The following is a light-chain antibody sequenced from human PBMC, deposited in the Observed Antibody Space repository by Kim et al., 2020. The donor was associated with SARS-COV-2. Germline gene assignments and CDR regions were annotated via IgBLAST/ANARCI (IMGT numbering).Light chain of an antibody. CDR3: QQFDTSST. V-gene: IGKV1-5*03. Sequence: LSASVGDRVTITCRASQSISNWLAWYQQKPGKAPKLLIYEASKLQSGVPSRFSGSGSGTDFTLTISSLQPDDFATYYCQQFDTSSTFGQGTKVEI. CDR1: QSISNW. J-gene: IGKJ1*01. CDR2: EAS.